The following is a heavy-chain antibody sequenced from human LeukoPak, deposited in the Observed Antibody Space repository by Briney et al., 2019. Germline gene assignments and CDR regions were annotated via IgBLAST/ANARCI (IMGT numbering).Heavy chain of an antibody. D-gene: IGHD3-10*01. J-gene: IGHJ4*02. Sequence: GGSLRLSCAASGFTFSSYGMHWVRQAPGKGLEWVAVISYDGSNKYYADSVKGRFTISRDNSKNTLYLQMNSLRAEDAAVYYCAGGFAYGSGSYYSQWLVFPLLDYWGQGTLVTVSS. V-gene: IGHV3-30*03. CDR3: AGGFAYGSGSYYSQWLVFPLLDY. CDR1: GFTFSSYG. CDR2: ISYDGSNK.